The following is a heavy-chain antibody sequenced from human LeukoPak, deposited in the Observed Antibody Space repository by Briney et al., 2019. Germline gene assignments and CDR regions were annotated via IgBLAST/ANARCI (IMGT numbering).Heavy chain of an antibody. CDR1: GYTLTELS. Sequence: ASVKVSCKVSGYTLTELSMYWVRQAPGKGLEWMGGFYPEDGETIYAQKFQGRVTMTEDTSTDTAYMELSSLRSEDTAVYYCATGLLPGVPAASRRIGWFDTWGQGTLVTVS. J-gene: IGHJ5*02. CDR2: FYPEDGET. D-gene: IGHD2-2*01. V-gene: IGHV1-24*01. CDR3: ATGLLPGVPAASRRIGWFDT.